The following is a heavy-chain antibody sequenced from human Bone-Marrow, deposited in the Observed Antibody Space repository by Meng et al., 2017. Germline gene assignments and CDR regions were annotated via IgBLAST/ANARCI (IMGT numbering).Heavy chain of an antibody. Sequence: GESLKISCAVSGFTFSSYAMHWVRQVPGKGLEWVAVISYDGCNKYYADSVKGRFTISRDNSNNTLYLQMNSLRAEDTAVYYCARGGYYDSSGYYHLGYWGQGTLVTVSS. D-gene: IGHD3-22*01. J-gene: IGHJ4*02. CDR2: ISYDGCNK. V-gene: IGHV3-30*01. CDR1: GFTFSSYA. CDR3: ARGGYYDSSGYYHLGY.